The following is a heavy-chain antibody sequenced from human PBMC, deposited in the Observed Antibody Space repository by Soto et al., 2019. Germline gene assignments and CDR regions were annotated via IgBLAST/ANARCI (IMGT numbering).Heavy chain of an antibody. D-gene: IGHD2-8*01. J-gene: IGHJ5*01. V-gene: IGHV4-31*11. CDR2: IFHTGST. CDR3: ASEPYCTSDTCFIQLDS. CDR1: GASISSGDSY. Sequence: SETLSLTCAVSGASISSGDSYWSWIRQRPGKGLEWIGYIFHTGSTYYNPSLKSRVTISLDSSKNQFSLKLTSATAADTAVYFCASEPYCTSDTCFIQLDSWGQGSLVTVSS.